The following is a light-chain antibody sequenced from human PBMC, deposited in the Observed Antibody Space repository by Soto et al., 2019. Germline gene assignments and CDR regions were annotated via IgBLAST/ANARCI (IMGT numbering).Light chain of an antibody. CDR3: SSYTTSTSFIL. V-gene: IGLV2-14*01. J-gene: IGLJ2*01. CDR1: SSDIGNYDF. CDR2: EVS. Sequence: QSVLTQPASVSGSPGQSITISCTGTSSDIGNYDFVSWYQQVPDTAPKAMIYEVSSRPSGVSNRFSGSKSGNTASLTISGLQAEDEAYYYCSSYTTSTSFILFGGGTKVTVL.